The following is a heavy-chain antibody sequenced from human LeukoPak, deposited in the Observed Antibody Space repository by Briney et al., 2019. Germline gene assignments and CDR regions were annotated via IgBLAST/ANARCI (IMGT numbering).Heavy chain of an antibody. CDR3: AREGYYDSSGYFAFDI. CDR2: IIPILGIA. Sequence: GASVKVSCKASGGTFSSYAISWVRQAPGQGLEWMGRIIPILGIANYAQKFQGRVTITADKSTSTAYMELSSLRSEDTAVYYCAREGYYDSSGYFAFDIWGQGTMVTVSS. CDR1: GGTFSSYA. V-gene: IGHV1-69*04. J-gene: IGHJ3*02. D-gene: IGHD3-22*01.